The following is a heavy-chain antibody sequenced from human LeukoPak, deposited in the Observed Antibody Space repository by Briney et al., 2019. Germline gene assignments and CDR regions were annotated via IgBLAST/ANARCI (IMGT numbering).Heavy chain of an antibody. CDR1: GFTFSSYA. V-gene: IGHV3-23*01. CDR3: AKGNSRSSTHASDY. CDR2: ISGSGGST. D-gene: IGHD2-2*01. Sequence: GGSLRLSCAASGFTFSSYAMSWVRQAPGKGLEWVSAISGSGGSTYYADSVKGRLTISRDNSKNTLYLQMNSLRAEDTAVYYCAKGNSRSSTHASDYWGQGTLVTVSS. J-gene: IGHJ4*02.